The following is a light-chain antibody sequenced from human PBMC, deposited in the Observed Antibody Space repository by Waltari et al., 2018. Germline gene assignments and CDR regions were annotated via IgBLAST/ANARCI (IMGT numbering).Light chain of an antibody. CDR1: VLPKQY. CDR3: QSADSSGTHVI. Sequence: SELPQPPAVSVSPGQTARITCSGDVLPKQYVYWYQQNPGQAPVVVIKKDTDRPSGIPERFSGSSSGTTVTLTISGVQAEDEADYYWQSADSSGTHVIFGGGTKLTVL. CDR2: KDT. V-gene: IGLV3-25*03. J-gene: IGLJ2*01.